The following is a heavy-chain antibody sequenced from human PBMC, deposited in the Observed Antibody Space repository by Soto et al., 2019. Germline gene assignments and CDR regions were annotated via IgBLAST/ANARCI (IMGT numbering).Heavy chain of an antibody. D-gene: IGHD3-22*01. CDR1: GFTFSSYA. V-gene: IGHV3-23*01. CDR2: ISGSGGST. CDR3: AKDPALDYYDSSGPQNWFDP. J-gene: IGHJ5*02. Sequence: GGSLRLSCAASGFTFSSYAMSWVRQAPGKGLEWVSAISGSGGSTYYADSVKGRFTISRDNSKNTLYLQMNSLRAEDTAVYYCAKDPALDYYDSSGPQNWFDPWGQGTLVTVSS.